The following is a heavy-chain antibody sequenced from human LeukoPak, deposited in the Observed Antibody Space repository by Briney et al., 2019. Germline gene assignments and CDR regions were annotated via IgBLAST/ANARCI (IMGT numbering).Heavy chain of an antibody. CDR2: ISAYNGNT. V-gene: IGHV1-18*04. CDR1: GYTFTSYG. D-gene: IGHD2-2*01. J-gene: IGHJ4*02. Sequence: ASVKVSCKAAGYTFTSYGISWVQQAPGQGLEWMGWISAYNGNTNYAQKLQGRVTMTTDTSTSTVYMELRSLRSDDTAAYYCARGGLYCSSTSCYGIEYWGQGTLVTVSS. CDR3: ARGGLYCSSTSCYGIEY.